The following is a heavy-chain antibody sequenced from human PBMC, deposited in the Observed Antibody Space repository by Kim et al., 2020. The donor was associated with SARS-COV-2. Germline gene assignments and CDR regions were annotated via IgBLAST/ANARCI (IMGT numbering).Heavy chain of an antibody. J-gene: IGHJ6*02. V-gene: IGHV3-30*07. CDR3: AIFLRVAGTRYRYYYGMDV. Sequence: GRFTISRDNSKNTLYLQMSSLRAEDTAVYYCAIFLRVAGTRYRYYYGMDVWGQGTTVTVSS. D-gene: IGHD6-19*01.